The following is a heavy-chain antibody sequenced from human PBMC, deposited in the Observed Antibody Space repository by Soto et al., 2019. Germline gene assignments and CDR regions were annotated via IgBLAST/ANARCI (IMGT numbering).Heavy chain of an antibody. CDR3: ARDLTVTTRGFGY. D-gene: IGHD4-17*01. J-gene: IGHJ4*02. Sequence: DVQLVESGGGLVQPGGSLRLSCAASGFTFSAYSMNWVRQAPGKGLEWISYISGTNSVIYYADSVKGRSTISRDNAKNSLYLQINTLSAEDSDVYYCARDLTVTTRGFGYWGQGTLVTVSS. CDR1: GFTFSAYS. V-gene: IGHV3-48*01. CDR2: ISGTNSVI.